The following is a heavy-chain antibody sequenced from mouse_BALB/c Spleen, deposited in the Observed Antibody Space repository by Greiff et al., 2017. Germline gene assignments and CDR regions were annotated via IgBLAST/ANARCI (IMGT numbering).Heavy chain of an antibody. CDR1: GFSLTSYG. D-gene: IGHD1-1*01. V-gene: IGHV2-9*02. CDR2: IWARGST. J-gene: IGHJ3*01. CDR3: ARVYGSEENWFAY. Sequence: QVQLKQSGPGLVAPSQSLSITCTVSGFSLTSYGVHWVRQPPGKGLEWLGVIWARGSTNYNSALMSRLSISKDNSKSQVFLKMNSLQTDDTAMYYCARVYGSEENWFAYWGQGTLVTVSA.